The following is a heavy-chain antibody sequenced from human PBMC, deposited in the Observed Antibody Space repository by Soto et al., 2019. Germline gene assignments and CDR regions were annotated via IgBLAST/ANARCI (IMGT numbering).Heavy chain of an antibody. V-gene: IGHV5-51*01. CDR3: AAGYTTGPDAFDI. CDR1: GYNFANYW. CDR2: IFPGDSDT. D-gene: IGHD6-13*01. J-gene: IGHJ3*02. Sequence: GESLKISCKGSGYNFANYWIGWVRQMPGKGLEWMGMIFPGDSDTKNSPSLQGQITMSVDKSDSSAYLQWRSLKASDTAMYYCAAGYTTGPDAFDIWGQGKMVTVSS.